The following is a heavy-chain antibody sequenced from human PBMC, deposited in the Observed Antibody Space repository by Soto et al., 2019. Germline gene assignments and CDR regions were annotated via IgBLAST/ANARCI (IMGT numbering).Heavy chain of an antibody. CDR1: GFTFSSYW. CDR2: IKQDGSEK. V-gene: IGHV3-7*01. Sequence: PGGSLRLSCAASGFTFSSYWMSWVRQAPGKGLEWVANIKQDGSEKYYVDSVKGRFTISRDNAKNSLYLQMNSLRAEDTAVYYCARDRIGVTTSRYFDYWGQGTLVTVSS. J-gene: IGHJ4*02. D-gene: IGHD4-17*01. CDR3: ARDRIGVTTSRYFDY.